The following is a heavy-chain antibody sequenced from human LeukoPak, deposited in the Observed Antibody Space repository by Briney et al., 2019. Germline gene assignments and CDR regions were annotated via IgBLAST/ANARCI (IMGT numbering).Heavy chain of an antibody. CDR3: ARGDSLLRYFDWLPHDY. CDR1: GFTFSNYA. Sequence: SLRLSRAASGFTFSNYAMHWVRQAPAKGLDWVAVIPYDGSNKYYADSVKGRFTISRDNSRNTLYLQMNSLRAEDTAVYYCARGDSLLRYFDWLPHDYWGQGTLVTVSS. CDR2: IPYDGSNK. D-gene: IGHD3-9*01. J-gene: IGHJ4*02. V-gene: IGHV3-30-3*01.